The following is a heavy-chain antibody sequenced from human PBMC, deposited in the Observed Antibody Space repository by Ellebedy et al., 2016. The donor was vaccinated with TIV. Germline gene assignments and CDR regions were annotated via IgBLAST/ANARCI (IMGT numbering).Heavy chain of an antibody. Sequence: PGGSLRLSCAASGFTFSNYWLHWVRQAPGKGLVRVSQIYIAGSGTNYADSVKGRFSISRVNAKSTLYLQMHTLRAEDTAVYYCATDQASGSGIDYWGQGTLVTVSS. D-gene: IGHD3-10*01. J-gene: IGHJ4*02. CDR3: ATDQASGSGIDY. V-gene: IGHV3-74*01. CDR1: GFTFSNYW. CDR2: IYIAGSGT.